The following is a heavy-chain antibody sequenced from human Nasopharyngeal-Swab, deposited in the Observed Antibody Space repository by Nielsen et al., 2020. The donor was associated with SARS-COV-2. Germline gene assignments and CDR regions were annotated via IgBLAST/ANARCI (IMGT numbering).Heavy chain of an antibody. CDR3: ARGSPTAPYYFNL. Sequence: SETLSLTCSVSGGSIIDGGFYWNWIRQHPVRGLEWIGFVYHSGSTFHNPSLKSRLTLSIDTSKNHFSLNLRSVSAADSAVYLCARGSPTAPYYFNLWGRGTLVTVSS. J-gene: IGHJ2*01. V-gene: IGHV4-31*03. CDR2: VYHSGST. CDR1: GGSIIDGGFY.